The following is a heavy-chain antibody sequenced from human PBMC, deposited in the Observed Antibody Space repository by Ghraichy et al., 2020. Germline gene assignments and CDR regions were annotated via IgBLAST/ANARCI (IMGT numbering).Heavy chain of an antibody. Sequence: SETLSLTCDISGDSVSSNSVTWNWIRQSPSRGLEWLGRTYYRSKWYNDYGASVKSRITINPDTSKNQFSLHLNSVTPEDTAVYYCARAISGIFGYWGQGTLVTVSS. CDR1: GDSVSSNSVT. V-gene: IGHV6-1*01. J-gene: IGHJ4*02. D-gene: IGHD1-26*01. CDR3: ARAISGIFGY. CDR2: TYYRSKWYN.